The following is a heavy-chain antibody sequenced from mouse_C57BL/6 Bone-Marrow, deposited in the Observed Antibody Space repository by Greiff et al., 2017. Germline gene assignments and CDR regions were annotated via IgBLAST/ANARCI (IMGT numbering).Heavy chain of an antibody. Sequence: QVQLKQSGAELAKPGASVKLSCKASGYTFTSYWMHWVKQRPGQGLEWIGYINPSSGYTKYNQKFKDKATLTADKSSSTAYMQLSSLTYEDSAVYYCARERITSVVARDFDYWGQGTTLTVSS. CDR2: INPSSGYT. CDR1: GYTFTSYW. CDR3: ARERITSVVARDFDY. J-gene: IGHJ2*01. V-gene: IGHV1-7*01. D-gene: IGHD1-1*01.